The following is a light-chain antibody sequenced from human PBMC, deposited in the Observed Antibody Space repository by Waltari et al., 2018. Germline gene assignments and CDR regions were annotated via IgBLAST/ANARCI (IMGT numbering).Light chain of an antibody. CDR1: QNVTNY. J-gene: IGKJ3*01. Sequence: DIVMTQSPVILSLSPGERATLSCRASQNVTNYLAWYQQKPGQAPRLLIYDASNRATGIPARFSGSGSGTDFTLTISSLEPEDFAVYYCQQRYKWLFGPGTKVEIK. CDR3: QQRYKWL. V-gene: IGKV3-11*01. CDR2: DAS.